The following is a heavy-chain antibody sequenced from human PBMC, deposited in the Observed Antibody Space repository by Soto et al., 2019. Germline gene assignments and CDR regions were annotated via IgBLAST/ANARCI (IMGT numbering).Heavy chain of an antibody. CDR1: GYTFSNYG. Sequence: ASVKVSCKASGYTFSNYGISWVRQGPGQGLEWMGWISGYNGNTHYEEKVQDRIKMTTDTSTSTTYLELRSLRSDDTAVYFCARDPGFGFGYSYAFAMDVWGQGTTVTVS. V-gene: IGHV1-18*01. CDR2: ISGYNGNT. D-gene: IGHD5-18*01. CDR3: ARDPGFGFGYSYAFAMDV. J-gene: IGHJ6*02.